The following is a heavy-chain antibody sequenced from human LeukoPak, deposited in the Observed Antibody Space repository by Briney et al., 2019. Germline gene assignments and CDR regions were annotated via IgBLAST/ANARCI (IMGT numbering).Heavy chain of an antibody. V-gene: IGHV3-30*01. J-gene: IGHJ4*02. Sequence: GGSLRLSCAASGFTLSSYAMHWVRQAPGKGLEWVAVISYDGSNKYYADSVKGRFTISRDNSKNTLYLQMNSLRAEDTAVYYCARDKVTYDSSGYYSYYFDYWGQGTLVTVSS. CDR3: ARDKVTYDSSGYYSYYFDY. CDR2: ISYDGSNK. D-gene: IGHD3-22*01. CDR1: GFTLSSYA.